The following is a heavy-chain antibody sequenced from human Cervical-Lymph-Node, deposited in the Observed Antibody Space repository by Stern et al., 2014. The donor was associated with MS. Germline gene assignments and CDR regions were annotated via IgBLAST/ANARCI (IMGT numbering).Heavy chain of an antibody. CDR2: VFYSGRT. V-gene: IGHV4-31*03. Sequence: QVQLQESGPGLVKPSQTLSLTCTVSGDSLSSGAYYWTWIRQHPGKGLEWLGNVFYSGRTHYHPSLKSRLIISLDTSKSQFSLKLTSVTAEDTAIYYCAREWRSTQYYGLDVWGQGTTVTVS. D-gene: IGHD1-26*01. J-gene: IGHJ6*02. CDR1: GDSLSSGAYY. CDR3: AREWRSTQYYGLDV.